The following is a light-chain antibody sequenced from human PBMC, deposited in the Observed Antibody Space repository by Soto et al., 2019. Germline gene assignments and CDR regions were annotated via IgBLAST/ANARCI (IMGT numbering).Light chain of an antibody. CDR3: GADHGSGSKFVYV. CDR2: VGTGRIVG. J-gene: IGLJ1*01. CDR1: SGYSNYK. V-gene: IGLV9-49*01. Sequence: QPVLTQPPSASASLGASVTLTCTLSSGYSNYKVDWYQQRPGKGPRFVMRVGTGRIVGSKGDGIPDRFSVLGSGLNRYLTIKNIQEEDESDYHCGADHGSGSKFVYVFGTGTKLTVL.